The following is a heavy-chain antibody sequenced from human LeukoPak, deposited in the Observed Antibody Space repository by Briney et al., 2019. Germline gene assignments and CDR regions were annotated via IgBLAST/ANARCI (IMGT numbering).Heavy chain of an antibody. D-gene: IGHD1-7*01. CDR2: IYRGGNT. Sequence: GGSLRLSCEASGFTVSGNHMNWVRQAPGKGLEWVSVIYRGGNTYYADSVKGRFTISRDNSKNTLFLQVNSLKVEDTALYYCARGLGNYPYYYYYYMDVWGKGTTVTVSS. CDR1: GFTVSGNH. CDR3: ARGLGNYPYYYYYYMDV. V-gene: IGHV3-66*02. J-gene: IGHJ6*03.